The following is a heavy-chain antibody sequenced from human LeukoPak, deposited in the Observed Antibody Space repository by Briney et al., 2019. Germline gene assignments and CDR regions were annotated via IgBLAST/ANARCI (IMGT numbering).Heavy chain of an antibody. CDR1: GDSMSSSHYC. CDR3: ARHAVEAASRWFDP. CDR2: IYYSGSA. D-gene: IGHD1-1*01. V-gene: IGHV4-39*01. J-gene: IGHJ5*02. Sequence: SETLSLTCTVSGDSMSSSHYCWGWIRQPPGKGLEWIGSIYYSGSAYYNPSLKSRVTMSVDTSKKQFSLKLSSVTAADTAVYYCARHAVEAASRWFDPWGQGTLVTVSS.